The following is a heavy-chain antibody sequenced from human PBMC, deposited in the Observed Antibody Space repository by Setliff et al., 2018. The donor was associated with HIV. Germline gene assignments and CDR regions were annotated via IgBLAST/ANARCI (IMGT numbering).Heavy chain of an antibody. CDR1: GGSISSNTYY. CDR3: AKDNRQWLDPNDAFYI. D-gene: IGHD6-19*01. CDR2: IYYSETT. Sequence: PSETLSLTCTVSGGSISSNTYYWGWIRQPPGKGLEWIGTIYYSETTYYNPSLKSRVTISVDTSKNHFSLKLSSVTAADTAVYYCAKDNRQWLDPNDAFYIWGQGTMVTVSS. V-gene: IGHV4-39*02. J-gene: IGHJ3*02.